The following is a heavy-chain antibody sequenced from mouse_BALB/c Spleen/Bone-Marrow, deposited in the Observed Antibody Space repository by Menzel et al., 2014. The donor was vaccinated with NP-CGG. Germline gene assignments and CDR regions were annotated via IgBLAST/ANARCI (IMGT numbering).Heavy chain of an antibody. J-gene: IGHJ4*01. V-gene: IGHV1-26*01. CDR1: GYSFTGYY. CDR3: ARPIYDGYSAAMEY. Sequence: EVKLVDSGPDLVKPGASVKISCKASGYSFTGYYMHWVKPSHVKSLEWIGRVDPNNGGTSYNQKFKGRAIFTVDKSSSTAYMELRSLTSEDSAVYFCARPIYDGYSAAMEYWGHGTSVTVSS. D-gene: IGHD2-3*01. CDR2: VDPNNGGT.